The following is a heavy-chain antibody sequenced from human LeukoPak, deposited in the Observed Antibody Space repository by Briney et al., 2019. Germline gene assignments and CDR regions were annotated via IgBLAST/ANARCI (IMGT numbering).Heavy chain of an antibody. CDR2: IYYSGST. Sequence: SETLSLTCTVSGGSISSYYWSWIRQPPGKGLEWIGYIYYSGSTNYNPSLKSRVTISVDTSKNQFSLKLSSVTAADTAVYHCARASRGLRYFDWLGDAFDIWGQGTMVTVSS. CDR3: ARASRGLRYFDWLGDAFDI. J-gene: IGHJ3*02. V-gene: IGHV4-59*01. CDR1: GGSISSYY. D-gene: IGHD3-9*01.